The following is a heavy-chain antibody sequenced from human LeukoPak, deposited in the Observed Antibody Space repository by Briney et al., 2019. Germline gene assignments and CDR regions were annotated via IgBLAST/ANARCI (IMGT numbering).Heavy chain of an antibody. J-gene: IGHJ6*04. CDR3: ARDRRIAVAGPWGDCYYGMDV. D-gene: IGHD6-19*01. V-gene: IGHV6-1*01. CDR1: ADTVSSNSAA. CDR2: TYYRSKWYN. Sequence: PSQTLSLTCAISADTVSSNSAAWNWIRQSPSRGLEWLGRTYYRSKWYNDYAVSVKSRITINPDTSKNQFSLQLNSVTPEDTAVYYCARDRRIAVAGPWGDCYYGMDVWGKGTTVTVSS.